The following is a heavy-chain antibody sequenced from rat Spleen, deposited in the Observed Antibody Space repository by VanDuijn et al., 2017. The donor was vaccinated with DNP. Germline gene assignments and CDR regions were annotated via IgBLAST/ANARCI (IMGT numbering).Heavy chain of an antibody. CDR3: ARHRTIMPYYYAMDA. CDR2: LSYNGGTP. J-gene: IGHJ4*01. D-gene: IGHD1-12*01. CDR1: GFTFSDYY. V-gene: IGHV5-7*01. Sequence: EVLLVESDGGLVQPGRSLKLSCAVSGFTFSDYYMAWVRQAPAKGLEWVATLSYNGGTPYYRDSVKGRFTISRDNAQNTLYLQMDSLRSEDTATYYCARHRTIMPYYYAMDAWGQGASVTVSS.